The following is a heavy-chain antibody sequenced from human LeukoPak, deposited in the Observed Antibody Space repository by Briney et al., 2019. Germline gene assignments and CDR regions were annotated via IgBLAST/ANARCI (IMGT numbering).Heavy chain of an antibody. Sequence: SETLSLTCTVSGGSISSYYWSWIRQPPGKGLEWIGYIYYSGSTNYNPPLKSRVTISVDTSKNQFSLKLSSVTAADTAVYYCARVGDSIHWGQGTLVTVSS. J-gene: IGHJ4*02. D-gene: IGHD3-22*01. CDR1: GGSISSYY. CDR2: IYYSGST. CDR3: ARVGDSIH. V-gene: IGHV4-59*01.